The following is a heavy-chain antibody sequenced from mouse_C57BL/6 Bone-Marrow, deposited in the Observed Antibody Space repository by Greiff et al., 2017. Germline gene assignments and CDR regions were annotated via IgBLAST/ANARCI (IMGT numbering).Heavy chain of an antibody. CDR2: SYPGGGYT. D-gene: IGHD1-1*01. Sequence: QVQLQQSGAELVRPGTSVKMSCKASGYTFTNYWIGWAKQRPGHGLEWIGDSYPGGGYTNYNEKFKGKATLTADKSSSTAYMQFSSLTSEDSAIYYCARWYYGSSYDYAMDYWGQGTSVTVSS. V-gene: IGHV1-63*01. CDR3: ARWYYGSSYDYAMDY. J-gene: IGHJ4*01. CDR1: GYTFTNYW.